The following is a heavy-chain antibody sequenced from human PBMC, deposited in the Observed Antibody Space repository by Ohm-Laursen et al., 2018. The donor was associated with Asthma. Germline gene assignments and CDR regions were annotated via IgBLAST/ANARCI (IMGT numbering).Heavy chain of an antibody. CDR3: ARVNDFWSGYRGMDV. CDR1: GYTFTSYA. D-gene: IGHD3-3*01. Sequence: ASVKVSCNASGYTFTSYAMHWVRQAPGQRLEWMGWINAGNGNTKYSQKFQGRVTITRDTSASTAYMELSSLRSEDTAVYYCARVNDFWSGYRGMDVWGQGTTVTVSS. CDR2: INAGNGNT. V-gene: IGHV1-3*01. J-gene: IGHJ6*02.